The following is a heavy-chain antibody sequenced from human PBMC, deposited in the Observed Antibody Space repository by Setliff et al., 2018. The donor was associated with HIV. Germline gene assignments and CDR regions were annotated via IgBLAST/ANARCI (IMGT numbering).Heavy chain of an antibody. CDR3: ATARFLESYPINAFDI. CDR2: INVANGIT. CDR1: GYNFTDYA. Sequence: GASVKVSCKASGYNFTDYAIHWVRQAPGQRLEWMGWINVANGITKSSQKFQYRLTIARDTPANTAYMALSSLRSEDTAVYYCATARFLESYPINAFDIWGQGTMVTVSS. D-gene: IGHD3-3*01. V-gene: IGHV1-3*01. J-gene: IGHJ3*02.